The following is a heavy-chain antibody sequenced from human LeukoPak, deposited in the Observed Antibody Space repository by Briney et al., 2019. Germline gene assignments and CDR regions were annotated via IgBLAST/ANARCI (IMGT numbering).Heavy chain of an antibody. CDR1: GYTFTSYG. V-gene: IGHV1-18*01. CDR2: VSAYNGNT. Sequence: EASVKVSCKASGYTFTSYGISWVRQAPGQGLEWMGWVSAYNGNTNYAQKLQGRVTMTTDTSTSTAYMELRSLRSDDTAVYYCARVAAAGTVSWFDPWGQGTRVAVSS. J-gene: IGHJ5*02. D-gene: IGHD6-13*01. CDR3: ARVAAAGTVSWFDP.